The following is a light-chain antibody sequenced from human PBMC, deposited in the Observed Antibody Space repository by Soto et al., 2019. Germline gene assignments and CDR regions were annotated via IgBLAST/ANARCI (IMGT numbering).Light chain of an antibody. CDR1: QAVNNY. J-gene: IGKJ3*01. Sequence: DIQMNQSPASLAASVGDRVTITCRASQAVNNYLAWYQQKRGRAPKLLIYAASTLQSGVPPRLSGGGSATGFTLTISSLQPVEGATYDCLQYNIGPPATFGAGTKV. V-gene: IGKV1-27*01. CDR3: LQYNIGPPAT. CDR2: AAS.